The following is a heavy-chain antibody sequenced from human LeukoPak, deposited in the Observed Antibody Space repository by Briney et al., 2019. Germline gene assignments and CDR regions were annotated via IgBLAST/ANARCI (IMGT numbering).Heavy chain of an antibody. CDR3: ARGGIAAAGRTAYFDY. D-gene: IGHD6-13*01. Sequence: GGSLRLSCAASGFTFSSYGMHWVRQAPGKGLEWVAVISYDGSNKYYADSVKGRFTISRDNSKNTLYLQMNSLRAEDTAVYYCARGGIAAAGRTAYFDYWGQGTLVTVSS. V-gene: IGHV3-30*03. CDR2: ISYDGSNK. J-gene: IGHJ4*02. CDR1: GFTFSSYG.